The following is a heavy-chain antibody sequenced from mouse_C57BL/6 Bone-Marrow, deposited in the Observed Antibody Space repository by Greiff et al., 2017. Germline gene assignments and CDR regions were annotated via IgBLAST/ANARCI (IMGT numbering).Heavy chain of an antibody. D-gene: IGHD3-1*01. CDR3: SEDTAVYDCAWGGYGSYYYAMDY. CDR2: GQGLEWIG. CDR1: YTFSRRVH. V-gene: IGHV1-87*01. Sequence: QVQLQESGPELARPWASVKISCQAFYTFSRRVHFAIRDTNYWMQWVKQRPGQGLEWIGAIYPGYGDTSYNQKFKGKATLTAAKTSRTAYMQLSSLTSEDTAVYDCAWGGYGSYYYAMDYWGQGTSVTGSS. J-gene: IGHJ4*01.